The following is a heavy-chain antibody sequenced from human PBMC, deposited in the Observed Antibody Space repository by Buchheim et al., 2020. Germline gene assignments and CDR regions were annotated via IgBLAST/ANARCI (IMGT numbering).Heavy chain of an antibody. Sequence: EVQLVESGGGLVQPGGSLTLSCGVSGFPLRSYWMSWVRQAPGKGPEWVASIKLDGSEKYYVDSVKGRFSISRDNANNSLSLGMNSLRADDSAVYYCAGRHRDLDYWGRGTL. D-gene: IGHD1-14*01. CDR3: AGRHRDLDY. CDR2: IKLDGSEK. J-gene: IGHJ4*02. CDR1: GFPLRSYW. V-gene: IGHV3-7*03.